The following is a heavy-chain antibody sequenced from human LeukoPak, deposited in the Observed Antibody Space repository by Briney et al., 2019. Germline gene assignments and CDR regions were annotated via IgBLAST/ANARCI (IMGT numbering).Heavy chain of an antibody. D-gene: IGHD5-12*01. V-gene: IGHV4-34*01. Sequence: SETLSLTCAVYGGSFSGYYWSWIRQPPGRGLEWIGEINHSGSTNYNPSLKSRVTISVDTSKNQFSLKLSSVTAADTAVYYCARGLGYSGYEYDYWGQGTLVTVSS. CDR2: INHSGST. J-gene: IGHJ4*02. CDR1: GGSFSGYY. CDR3: ARGLGYSGYEYDY.